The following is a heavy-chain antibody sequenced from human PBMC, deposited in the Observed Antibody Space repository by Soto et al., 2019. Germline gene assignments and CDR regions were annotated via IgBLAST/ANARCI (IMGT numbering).Heavy chain of an antibody. J-gene: IGHJ5*02. Sequence: EVQLMESGGGLVQPGGSLRLSCAASGFTFSSYWMHWVRQAPGKGLVWVSRINSDGSSTSYADSVKGRFTISRDNAKNTLYLQMNSLRAEDTAVYYCARERSEFWSGYYSGFDPWGQGTLVTVSS. CDR1: GFTFSSYW. V-gene: IGHV3-74*01. D-gene: IGHD3-3*01. CDR3: ARERSEFWSGYYSGFDP. CDR2: INSDGSST.